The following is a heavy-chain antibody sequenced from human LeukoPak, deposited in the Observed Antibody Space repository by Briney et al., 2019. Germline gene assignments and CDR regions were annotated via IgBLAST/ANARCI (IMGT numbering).Heavy chain of an antibody. CDR2: ISSSSSYI. D-gene: IGHD3-3*01. J-gene: IGHJ4*02. Sequence: GGSLRLSCAASGFTFSSYSMNWVRQAPGKGREWVSSISSSSSYIYYADSVKGRFTISRDNAKNSLYLQMNSLRAEDTAVYYCAMGRITIFGVVTDYFDYWGQGTLVTVSS. CDR3: AMGRITIFGVVTDYFDY. V-gene: IGHV3-21*01. CDR1: GFTFSSYS.